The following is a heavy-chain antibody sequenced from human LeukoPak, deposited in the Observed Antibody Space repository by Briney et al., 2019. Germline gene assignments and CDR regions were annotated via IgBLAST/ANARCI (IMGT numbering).Heavy chain of an antibody. CDR3: AKSGCGNPSCYVNY. V-gene: IGHV3-30*18. D-gene: IGHD2-2*01. J-gene: IGHJ4*02. Sequence: GGSLRLSCVASGFSFSDYGMHWVGQAPGKGLEWVAVISYDGSNKYYADSVKGRFTISRDNSKNTLYLQMNSLRAEDTALYYCAKSGCGNPSCYVNYWGQGTLVTVSS. CDR2: ISYDGSNK. CDR1: GFSFSDYG.